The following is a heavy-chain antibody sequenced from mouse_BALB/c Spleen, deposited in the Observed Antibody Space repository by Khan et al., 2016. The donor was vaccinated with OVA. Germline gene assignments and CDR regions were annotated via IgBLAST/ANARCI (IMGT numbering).Heavy chain of an antibody. CDR3: AREGNYYFDY. CDR2: IDPYDGGT. D-gene: IGHD2-1*01. J-gene: IGHJ2*01. V-gene: IGHV1S135*01. Sequence: VQLQQSGPELEKPGASVKISCKASGYSFTGYNINWVKQSSGETLEWIGNIDPYDGGTSDNQKFKGKAKLTVDKSSSTAYMQLKSLTSEDAAVYYCAREGNYYFDYWGQGTTLTVAS. CDR1: GYSFTGYN.